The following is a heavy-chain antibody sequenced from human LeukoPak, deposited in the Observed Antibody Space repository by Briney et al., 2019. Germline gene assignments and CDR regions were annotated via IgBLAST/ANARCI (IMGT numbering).Heavy chain of an antibody. D-gene: IGHD3-10*01. J-gene: IGHJ6*02. V-gene: IGHV1-18*01. CDR1: GYSFTEHG. CDR3: ARDGIGYYGSGNYYGYYYDGMDV. Sequence: ASVKVSCKASGYSFTEHGIAWVRQAPGQGLEWMGWISTHNGNTNYTQKFQDRVTMTTDSSTNTAYMELRSLRSDDTAVYYCARDGIGYYGSGNYYGYYYDGMDVWGHGTTVTVSS. CDR2: ISTHNGNT.